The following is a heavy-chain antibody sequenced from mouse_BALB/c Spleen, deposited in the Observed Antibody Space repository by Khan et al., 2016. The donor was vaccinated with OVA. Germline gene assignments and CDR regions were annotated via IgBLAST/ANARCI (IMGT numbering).Heavy chain of an antibody. CDR1: GYSFTSNL. CDR3: ARGGYSSFAY. J-gene: IGHJ3*01. V-gene: IGHV1-5*01. CDR2: IYPGNSDT. D-gene: IGHD1-3*01. Sequence: EVQLQQSGTVLARPGASVKMSCKASGYSFTSNLIHWVKQRPGQGLEWIGDIYPGNSDTTYNQKFKDKAKLTAGTSANTAYMELISLTNEDSAVYYCARGGYSSFAYWGQGTLVTVSA.